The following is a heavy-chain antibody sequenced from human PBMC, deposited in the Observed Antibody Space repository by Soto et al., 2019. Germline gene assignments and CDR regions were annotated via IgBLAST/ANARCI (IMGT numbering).Heavy chain of an antibody. D-gene: IGHD3-16*01. CDR3: ARVWGALAPIAGWFGP. CDR1: NGSITSGNW. Sequence: QVQLQESGPGLVKPSGTLSLTCAVSNGSITSGNWWSWVRQPPGKGLEWIGDIYQTGGTNYNPSLRSRVIISVDKSKNNFSLNLSSVTAADTAVYFCARVWGALAPIAGWFGPWGRGILVTVSS. V-gene: IGHV4-4*02. CDR2: IYQTGGT. J-gene: IGHJ5*02.